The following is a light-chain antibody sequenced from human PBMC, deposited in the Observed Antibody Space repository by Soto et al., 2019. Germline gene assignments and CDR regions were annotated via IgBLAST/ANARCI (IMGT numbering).Light chain of an antibody. CDR1: QTINTW. J-gene: IGKJ1*01. V-gene: IGKV1-5*01. CDR2: DAS. CDR3: QYYKVWPWT. Sequence: DIQMTQSPSTLSASIGDRVTITCRASQTINTWLAWYEQEPGKAPKVLIFDASNLESGGPLRFSGSRDGTEFALTSGSLQPDDSATYYCQYYKVWPWTFGQGTRVEI.